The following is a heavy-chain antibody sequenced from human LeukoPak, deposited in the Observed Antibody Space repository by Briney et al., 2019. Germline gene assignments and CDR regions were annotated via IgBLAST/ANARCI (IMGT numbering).Heavy chain of an antibody. Sequence: SQILSLTCTVSGGSISSGDYYWSWIRQPPGKGLEWIGYIYYSGSTYYNPSLKSRVTISVDTSKNQFSLKLSSVTAADTAVYYCARVSSGWFFGYWGQGTLVTVSS. V-gene: IGHV4-30-4*08. CDR3: ARVSSGWFFGY. CDR2: IYYSGST. J-gene: IGHJ4*02. CDR1: GGSISSGDYY. D-gene: IGHD6-19*01.